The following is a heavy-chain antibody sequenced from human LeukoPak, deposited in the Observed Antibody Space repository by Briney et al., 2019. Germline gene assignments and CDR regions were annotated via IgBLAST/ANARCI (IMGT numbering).Heavy chain of an antibody. D-gene: IGHD2-2*01. CDR1: GGSITSYY. CDR2: IYNSGNT. CDR3: ASGGYCGTTSCYPKWFDP. Sequence: PSETLSLTCTVSGGSITSYYWSWIRLPQGKGLEWIGYIYNSGNTNYNPSLKSRVTISLDTSKNQFSLKLTSVTAADTAIYYCASGGYCGTTSCYPKWFDPWGQGTLVTVSS. J-gene: IGHJ5*02. V-gene: IGHV4-59*01.